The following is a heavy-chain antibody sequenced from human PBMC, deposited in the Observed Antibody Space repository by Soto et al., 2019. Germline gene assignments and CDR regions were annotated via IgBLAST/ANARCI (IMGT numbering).Heavy chain of an antibody. J-gene: IGHJ5*02. Sequence: ASVKVSCKVSGYTFNSYGISWVRQAPGQGLEWMGWISAYNGNINYAQKFQGRVTMTTDTSTSTAYMELRGLRSDDTAVYYCASLIGYCSGGSCPFDPWGQGTRVTVSS. CDR3: ASLIGYCSGGSCPFDP. V-gene: IGHV1-18*04. CDR1: GYTFNSYG. D-gene: IGHD2-15*01. CDR2: ISAYNGNI.